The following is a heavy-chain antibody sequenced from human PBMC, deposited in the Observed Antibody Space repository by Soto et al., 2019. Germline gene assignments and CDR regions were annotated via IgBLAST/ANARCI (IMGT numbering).Heavy chain of an antibody. D-gene: IGHD5-12*01. V-gene: IGHV1-18*04. CDR1: GYTFTSYG. CDR2: ISAYNGNT. J-gene: IGHJ6*02. Sequence: VQLVQSGAEVKKPGASVKVSCKASGYTFTSYGISWVRQAPGQGLEWMGWISAYNGNTNYAQKLQGRVTMTTDTSTSTAYMELRSLRSDDTAVYYCARDVNHPVAKNGRGYYYYGRDVWGQGTTVTVSS. CDR3: ARDVNHPVAKNGRGYYYYGRDV.